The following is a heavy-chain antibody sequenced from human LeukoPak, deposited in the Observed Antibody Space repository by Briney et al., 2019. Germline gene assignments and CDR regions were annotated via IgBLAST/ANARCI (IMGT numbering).Heavy chain of an antibody. CDR2: IYHSGST. CDR3: ARGGYYYDSSGHLDY. J-gene: IGHJ4*02. V-gene: IGHV4-38-2*02. D-gene: IGHD3-22*01. CDR1: GYSISSGYY. Sequence: SETLSLTCTVSGYSISSGYYWGWIRQPPGKGLEWIGSIYHSGSTYYNPSLKSRVTISVDTSKNQFSLKLSSVTAADTAVYYCARGGYYYDSSGHLDYWGQGTLVTVSS.